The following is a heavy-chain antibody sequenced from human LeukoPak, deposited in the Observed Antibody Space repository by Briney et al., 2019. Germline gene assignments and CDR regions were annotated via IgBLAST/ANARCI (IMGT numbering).Heavy chain of an antibody. J-gene: IGHJ5*02. D-gene: IGHD6-13*01. Sequence: SETLSLTCAVYGGSFSAYYWSWIRQPPGKGLEWIGEINHSGSTNYNPSLKSRVTISIDTSKNQFSLETSSVTAADTAVYYCARGRGARSSRWYNWFDPWGQGTLVTASS. CDR3: ARGRGARSSRWYNWFDP. CDR1: GGSFSAYY. V-gene: IGHV4-34*01. CDR2: INHSGST.